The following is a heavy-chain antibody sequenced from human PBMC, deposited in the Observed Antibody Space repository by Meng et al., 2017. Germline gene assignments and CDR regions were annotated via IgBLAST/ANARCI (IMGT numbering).Heavy chain of an antibody. V-gene: IGHV1-2*06. CDR3: ARDLGGYCSSTSCYASNWFDP. CDR1: GYTFTGYY. Sequence: VPLGQSGAEVKKPCAAVKVSCKASGYTFTGYYMHWVRQAPGQGLEWMGRINPNSGGTNYAQKFQGRVTMTRDTSISTAYMELSRLRSDDTAVYYCARDLGGYCSSTSCYASNWFDPWGQGTLVTVSS. J-gene: IGHJ5*02. CDR2: INPNSGGT. D-gene: IGHD2-2*01.